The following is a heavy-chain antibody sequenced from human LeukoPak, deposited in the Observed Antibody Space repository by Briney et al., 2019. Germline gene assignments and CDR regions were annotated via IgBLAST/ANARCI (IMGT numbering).Heavy chain of an antibody. V-gene: IGHV3-23*01. CDR2: ISANGGTT. D-gene: IGHD6-6*01. Sequence: PGGSLRLSCAASGFTFSTYAMSWVRQAPGKGLERVSGISANGGTTYYADSMKGRFTISRDNSKDTLYLQANSLSAEDTAIYYCAKGSYGIVRGYFDVWGRGTLVTVSS. CDR3: AKGSYGIVRGYFDV. CDR1: GFTFSTYA. J-gene: IGHJ2*01.